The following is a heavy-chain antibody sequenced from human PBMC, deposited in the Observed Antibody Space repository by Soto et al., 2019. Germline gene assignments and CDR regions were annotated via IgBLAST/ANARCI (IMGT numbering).Heavy chain of an antibody. V-gene: IGHV4-30-2*01. J-gene: IGHJ5*02. CDR3: ARTLRNSENWFDP. CDR1: GGSISSGGYS. CDR2: IYHSGST. Sequence: SETLSLACAVSGGSISSGGYSWSWIRQPPGKGLEWIGYIYHSGSTYYNPSLKSRVTISVDRSKNQFSLKLSSVTAADTAVYYCARTLRNSENWFDPWGQGTLVTVSS. D-gene: IGHD4-17*01.